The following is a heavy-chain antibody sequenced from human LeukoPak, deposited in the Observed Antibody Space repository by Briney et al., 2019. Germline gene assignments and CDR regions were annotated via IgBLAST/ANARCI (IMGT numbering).Heavy chain of an antibody. D-gene: IGHD1-1*01. CDR2: ISWNSGSI. Sequence: GRSLRLSCTASGFKFDDYAMHWVRQGPGKGLEWVSGISWNSGSIGYADSVKGRFTISRDNARNSLYLQMNSLRAEDTAVYYCARGGTTFEHWGQGTLVTVSS. V-gene: IGHV3-9*01. J-gene: IGHJ4*02. CDR3: ARGGTTFEH. CDR1: GFKFDDYA.